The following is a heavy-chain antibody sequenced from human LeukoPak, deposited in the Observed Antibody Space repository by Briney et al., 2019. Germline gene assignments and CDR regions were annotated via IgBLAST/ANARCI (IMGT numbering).Heavy chain of an antibody. D-gene: IGHD4-17*01. CDR2: LDYVGST. CDR1: GGSISSDSYY. V-gene: IGHV4-39*07. CDR3: ARRRRGDFDDSIDY. J-gene: IGHJ4*02. Sequence: SETLSLTCTVSGGSISSDSYYRGWIRQPPGKGLEWIGSLDYVGSTYYNPSLKSRVTISLDTSKNQFSLKLSSDTAADTAVYYCARRRRGDFDDSIDYWGQGTLVTVPS.